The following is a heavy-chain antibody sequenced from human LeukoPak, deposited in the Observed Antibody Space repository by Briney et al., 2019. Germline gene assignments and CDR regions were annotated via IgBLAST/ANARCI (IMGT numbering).Heavy chain of an antibody. D-gene: IGHD5-18*01. CDR1: GYTFTGYY. CDR3: ATGGGYSYGFDY. J-gene: IGHJ4*02. CDR2: INPNSGGT. Sequence: ASVKVSCKASGYTFTGYYMHWVRQAPGQGLEWMGWINPNSGGTNYAQKFQGRVTMTEDTSTDTAYMELSSLRSEDTAVYYCATGGGYSYGFDYWGQGTLVTVSS. V-gene: IGHV1-2*02.